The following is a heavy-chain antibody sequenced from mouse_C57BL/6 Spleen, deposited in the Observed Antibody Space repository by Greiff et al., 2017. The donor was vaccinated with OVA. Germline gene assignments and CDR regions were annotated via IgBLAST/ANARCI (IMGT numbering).Heavy chain of an antibody. J-gene: IGHJ1*03. CDR3: ARLSTMVTDWYFDV. D-gene: IGHD2-2*01. CDR2: IWWGDDK. V-gene: IGHV8-8*01. Sequence: QVTLKVSGPGILQPSQTLSLTCSFSGFSLSTFCMGVGWLRQPSGKGLEWLAHIWWGDDKYYNPALKSRLIISKDTSKNQVFLKISNVDTADTATYYCARLSTMVTDWYFDVWGTGTTVTVSS. CDR1: GFSLSTFCMG.